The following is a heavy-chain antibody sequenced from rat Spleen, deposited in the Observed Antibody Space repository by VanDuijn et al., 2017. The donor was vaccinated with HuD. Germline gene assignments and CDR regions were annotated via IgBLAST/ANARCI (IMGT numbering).Heavy chain of an antibody. CDR2: IQNGGST. V-gene: IGHV2S1*01. CDR3: ARHLRVASGVMDA. CDR1: GFSLTNYG. D-gene: IGHD1-11*01. J-gene: IGHJ4*01. Sequence: QVQLKESGPGLVQPSQTLSLTCTVSGFSLTNYGVSWVRQSPGKGLEWMGRIQNGGSTDYNSALKSRLSISRDTSKSQVFLKMNSLQPEDTGTYYCARHLRVASGVMDAWGQGASVTVSS.